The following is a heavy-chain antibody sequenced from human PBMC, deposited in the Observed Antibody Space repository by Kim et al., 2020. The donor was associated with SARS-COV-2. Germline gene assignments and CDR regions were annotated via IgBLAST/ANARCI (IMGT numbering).Heavy chain of an antibody. J-gene: IGHJ4*02. V-gene: IGHV4-34*01. CDR3: ARVMALKNAYYYGSGSYDY. Sequence: SRVTISVDTSKNQFSLKLSSVTAADTAVYYCARVMALKNAYYYGSGSYDYWGQGTLVTVSS. D-gene: IGHD3-10*01.